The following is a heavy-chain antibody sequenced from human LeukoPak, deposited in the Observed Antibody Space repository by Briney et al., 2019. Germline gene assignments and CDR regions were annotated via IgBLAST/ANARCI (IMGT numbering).Heavy chain of an antibody. D-gene: IGHD7-27*01. CDR1: GGSISSSSYY. CDR2: IPYSGNT. V-gene: IGHV4-39*01. Sequence: SETLSLTCTVSGGSISSSSYYWGWIRQPPGKGLVWFGSIPYSGNTYYNPSLKSRVTISVDTSKNQFSLKLSSATAADTAVYYCARHINWGSSDYWGQGTLVTVSS. CDR3: ARHINWGSSDY. J-gene: IGHJ4*02.